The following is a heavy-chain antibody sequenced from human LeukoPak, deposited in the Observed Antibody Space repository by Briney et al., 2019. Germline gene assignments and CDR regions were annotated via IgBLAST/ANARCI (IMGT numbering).Heavy chain of an antibody. CDR1: GFTFSSYS. Sequence: GGSLRLSCAASGFTFSSYSMNWVRQAPGKGLEWVSSISSSSSFIYYADSVKGRFTISRDNAKNSLYLQMNSLRAEDTAVYYCASYDSSSYYYFDYWGQGTLVTVSS. CDR2: ISSSSSFI. D-gene: IGHD3-22*01. CDR3: ASYDSSSYYYFDY. J-gene: IGHJ4*02. V-gene: IGHV3-21*01.